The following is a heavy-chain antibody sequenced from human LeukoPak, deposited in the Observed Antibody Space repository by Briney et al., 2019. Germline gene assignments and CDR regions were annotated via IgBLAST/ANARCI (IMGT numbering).Heavy chain of an antibody. D-gene: IGHD3-22*01. CDR3: AKDLGTMIVVVKGTDAFDI. Sequence: GGSLRLSCAASGFTFSSYALSWVRQAPGKGLEWVSGITDSGTGTYYADSVKGRFTISRDNSKNTLYLQMNSLRAEDTAVYYCAKDLGTMIVVVKGTDAFDIWGQGTMVTVSS. V-gene: IGHV3-23*01. J-gene: IGHJ3*02. CDR1: GFTFSSYA. CDR2: ITDSGTGT.